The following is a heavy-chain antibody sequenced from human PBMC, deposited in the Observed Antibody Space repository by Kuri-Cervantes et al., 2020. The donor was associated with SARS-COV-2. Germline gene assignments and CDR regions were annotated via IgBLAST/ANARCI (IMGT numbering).Heavy chain of an antibody. CDR2: ISSSGSTI. Sequence: GGSLRLSCAASGFTFSSYEMNWVRQAPGKGLEWVSYISSSGSTIYYADSVKGRFTISRDNAKNSLYLQMNSLRAEDTAVYYCARELWEHNENYFDYWGQGTLVTVSS. J-gene: IGHJ4*02. D-gene: IGHD1-26*01. V-gene: IGHV3-48*03. CDR3: ARELWEHNENYFDY. CDR1: GFTFSSYE.